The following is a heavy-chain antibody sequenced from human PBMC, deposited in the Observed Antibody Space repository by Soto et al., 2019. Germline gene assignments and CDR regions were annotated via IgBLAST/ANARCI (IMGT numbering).Heavy chain of an antibody. CDR2: INPRGETR. Sequence: TGGSLRLSCAASGFTFSDYYMNWIRQAPGQGLEWLSFINPRGETRYIADSIRGRFTFSRDNARRSLYVQMNSLRAEDTAVYYCARSGLPLIEILDYWGHGTLVTVSS. V-gene: IGHV3-11*01. J-gene: IGHJ4*01. CDR3: ARSGLPLIEILDY. CDR1: GFTFSDYY. D-gene: IGHD1-1*01.